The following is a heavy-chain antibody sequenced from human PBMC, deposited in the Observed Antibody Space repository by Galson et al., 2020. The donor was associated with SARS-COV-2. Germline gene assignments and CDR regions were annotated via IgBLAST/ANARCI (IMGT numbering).Heavy chain of an antibody. J-gene: IGHJ4*02. Sequence: GGSLRLSCAASGFTFDDYAMHWVRQAPGKGLEWVSGISWNSGSIGYADSVKGRFTISRDNAKNSLYLQMNSLRAEDTALYYCAKELIWFGELLSRSFDYWGQGTLVTVSS. CDR3: AKELIWFGELLSRSFDY. D-gene: IGHD3-10*01. CDR2: ISWNSGSI. V-gene: IGHV3-9*01. CDR1: GFTFDDYA.